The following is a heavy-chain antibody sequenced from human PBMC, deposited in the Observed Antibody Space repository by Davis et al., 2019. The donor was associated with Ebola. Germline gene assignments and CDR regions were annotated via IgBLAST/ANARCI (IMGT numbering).Heavy chain of an antibody. CDR3: ARRVQGVIHSGYYYYYGMDV. CDR2: IYHSGST. J-gene: IGHJ6*02. D-gene: IGHD3-10*02. V-gene: IGHV4-4*02. CDR1: GGSISSSNW. Sequence: PSETLFLTCAVSGGSISSSNWWSWVRQPPGKGLEWIGEIYHSGSTNYNPSLKSRVTISVDKSKNQFSLKLSSVTAADTAVYYCARRVQGVIHSGYYYYYGMDVWGQGTTVTVSS.